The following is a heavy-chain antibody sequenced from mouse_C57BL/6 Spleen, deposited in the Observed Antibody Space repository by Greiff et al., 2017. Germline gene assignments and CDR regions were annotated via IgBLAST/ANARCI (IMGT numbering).Heavy chain of an antibody. CDR2: IDPSDSYT. Sequence: VQLQQPGAELVKPGASVKLSCKASGYTFTSYWMQWVKQRPGQGLEWIGEIDPSDSYTNYNQKFKGKATLTVDTSSSTAYMQLSSLTSEDSAVYYCARQDRAMDYWGQGTSVTVSS. J-gene: IGHJ4*01. CDR1: GYTFTSYW. V-gene: IGHV1-50*01. CDR3: ARQDRAMDY.